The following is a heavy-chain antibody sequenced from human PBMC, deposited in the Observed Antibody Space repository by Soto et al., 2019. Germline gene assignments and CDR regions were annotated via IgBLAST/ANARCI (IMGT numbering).Heavy chain of an antibody. CDR2: IRSKANSYAT. Sequence: EVQLVESGGGLVQPGGSLKLSCAASGFTFSGSTMHWVRQASGKGLEWVGRIRSKANSYATTYSASMKGRFTITRDEAKNTECLQVDGLTIEDTAVYYCTREGAAPEYWGQGTLVTVSS. V-gene: IGHV3-73*02. CDR1: GFTFSGST. CDR3: TREGAAPEY. D-gene: IGHD1-26*01. J-gene: IGHJ4*02.